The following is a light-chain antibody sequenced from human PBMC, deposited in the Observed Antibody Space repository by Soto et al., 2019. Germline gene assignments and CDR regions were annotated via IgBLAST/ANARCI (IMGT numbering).Light chain of an antibody. CDR3: QQYGRSPAT. CDR2: GAS. Sequence: EIVLTQSPGTLSLSPGERATHSCRASQSVTNGSLAWYQQKPGQAPRLLIHGASNWATGIPDRFIGSGFGTDFTLTIRRLEPEDFAVYHCQQYGRSPATFGQGTKLEIK. CDR1: QSVTNGS. J-gene: IGKJ2*01. V-gene: IGKV3-20*01.